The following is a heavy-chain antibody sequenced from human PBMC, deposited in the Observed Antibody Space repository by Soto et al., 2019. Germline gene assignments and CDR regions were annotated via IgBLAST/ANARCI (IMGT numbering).Heavy chain of an antibody. CDR1: GFTFSTYA. D-gene: IGHD2-21*01. J-gene: IGHJ4*02. CDR3: AKDLFPTSGQRFFFES. V-gene: IGHV3-23*01. CDR2: ILHDETP. Sequence: RGSLRLSCAASGFTFSTYAMTWVRQAPGRGLEWVSTILHDETPFYTDSVKSRFTISRDNVRGTLYLQMTGLRVEDAALYYCAKDLFPTSGQRFFFESWGQGSLVTVSS.